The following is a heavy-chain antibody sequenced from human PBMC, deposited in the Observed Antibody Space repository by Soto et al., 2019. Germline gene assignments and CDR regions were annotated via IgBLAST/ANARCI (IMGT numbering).Heavy chain of an antibody. J-gene: IGHJ4*02. Sequence: SETLSLTCTVSGGSISTYYWSWLRQPPGKELEWIGYIYYSGNTNYNPALKNRVTISVDTSKSQFSLKLTSVTAADTAVYYCARHYSGCTGYCFDSWGQGTLVTVSS. CDR3: ARHYSGCTGYCFDS. D-gene: IGHD2-8*02. CDR1: GGSISTYY. CDR2: IYYSGNT. V-gene: IGHV4-59*08.